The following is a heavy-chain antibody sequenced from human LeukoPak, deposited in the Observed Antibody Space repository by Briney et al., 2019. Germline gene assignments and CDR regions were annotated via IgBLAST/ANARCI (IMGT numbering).Heavy chain of an antibody. CDR1: GYSISSGYY. CDR2: IYHSGST. CDR3: ASFGYYGILTPLN. J-gene: IGHJ4*02. D-gene: IGHD3-9*01. Sequence: SETLSLTCTVSGYSISSGYYWGWIRQPPGKGLEWIGSIYHSGSTYYNPSLKSRVTISVDTSKNQFSLKLSPVTAADTAVYYCASFGYYGILTPLNWGQGTLVTVSS. V-gene: IGHV4-38-2*02.